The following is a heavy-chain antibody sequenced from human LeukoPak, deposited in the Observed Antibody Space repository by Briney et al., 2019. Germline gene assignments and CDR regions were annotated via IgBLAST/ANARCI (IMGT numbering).Heavy chain of an antibody. CDR3: ARGVYCSGGSCYFPVDY. CDR1: GYTFTDNG. V-gene: IGHV1-69*06. CDR2: IIPIFGTA. D-gene: IGHD2-15*01. J-gene: IGHJ4*02. Sequence: AASVKVSCKTSGYTFTDNGISWVRQAPGQGLEWMGGIIPIFGTANYAQKFQGRVTITADKSTSTAYMELSSLRSEDTAVYYCARGVYCSGGSCYFPVDYWGQGTLVTVSS.